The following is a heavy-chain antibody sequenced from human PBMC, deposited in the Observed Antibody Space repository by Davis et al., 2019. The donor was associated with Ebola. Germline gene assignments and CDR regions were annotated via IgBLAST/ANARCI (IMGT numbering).Heavy chain of an antibody. CDR1: GCSISSYY. D-gene: IGHD6-19*01. CDR3: ARGPSVAGFDY. Sequence: SETLSLTCPVPGCSISSYYWSWIRQPPGKGLEWIGHIYYSGSTNYNPSLKSRVTISVDTSKNQFSLKLSSVTAADTAVYYCARGPSVAGFDYWGQGTLVTVSS. V-gene: IGHV4-59*12. J-gene: IGHJ4*02. CDR2: IYYSGST.